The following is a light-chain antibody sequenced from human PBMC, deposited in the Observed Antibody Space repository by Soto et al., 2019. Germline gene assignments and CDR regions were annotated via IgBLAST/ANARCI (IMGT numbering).Light chain of an antibody. V-gene: IGKV1-27*01. CDR2: AAS. Sequence: DIQMTQSPSSLSASVGDRVTITCRASQGISNYLAWYQQIPGKVPKLLISAASTLQSGVPSRFSGSGSGTDFTLTISSLQPEDVATYYCQKYTNVPAFDGGPKVEIK. CDR1: QGISNY. CDR3: QKYTNVPA. J-gene: IGKJ4*01.